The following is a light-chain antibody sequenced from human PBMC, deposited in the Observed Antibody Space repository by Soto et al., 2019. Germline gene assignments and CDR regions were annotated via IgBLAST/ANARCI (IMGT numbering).Light chain of an antibody. CDR1: SSDVGGYNY. CDR3: SSYTTSNTRQIV. V-gene: IGLV2-14*03. CDR2: DVS. J-gene: IGLJ1*01. Sequence: QSVLTQPASVSESPGQSITISCTGTSSDVGGYNYVSWYQHHPGKDPKLIIYDVSNRPSGVSIRFSGSKSDNTASLTISVLQHEDEADYHCSSYTTSNTRQIVFGTGTKVTVL.